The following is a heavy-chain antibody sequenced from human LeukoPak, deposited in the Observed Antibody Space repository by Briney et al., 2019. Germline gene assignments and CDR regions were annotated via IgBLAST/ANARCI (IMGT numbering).Heavy chain of an antibody. CDR3: ARGGGYCSSCFDY. J-gene: IGHJ4*02. CDR1: GFTVSSSY. CDR2: IYSGGST. D-gene: IGHD2-2*01. V-gene: IGHV3-66*01. Sequence: GGSLRLSCAASGFTVSSSYMSWVRQAPGKGLEWVSVIYSGGSTYYADSVKGRFTISRDNSKNTLYLQMNSQRAEDTAVYYCARGGGYCSSCFDYWGQGTLVTVSS.